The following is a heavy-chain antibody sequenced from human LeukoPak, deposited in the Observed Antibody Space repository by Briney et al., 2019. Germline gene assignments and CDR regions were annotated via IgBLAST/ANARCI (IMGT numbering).Heavy chain of an antibody. D-gene: IGHD6-19*01. Sequence: GRSLRLSCAASGFTFSSYAMSWVRQAPGKGLEWVSAISGSGGSTYYADSVKGRFTISRDNSKNTLYLQMNSLRAEDTAVYYCAKEGGRLAVAGTWYFDYWGQGTLVTVSS. CDR1: GFTFSSYA. CDR3: AKEGGRLAVAGTWYFDY. CDR2: ISGSGGST. J-gene: IGHJ4*02. V-gene: IGHV3-23*01.